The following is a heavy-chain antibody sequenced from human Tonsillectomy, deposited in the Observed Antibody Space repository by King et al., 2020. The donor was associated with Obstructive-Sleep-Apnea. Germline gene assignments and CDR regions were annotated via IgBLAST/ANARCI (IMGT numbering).Heavy chain of an antibody. J-gene: IGHJ4*02. CDR3: ARGGDYGAYRTAVCADY. D-gene: IGHD4-17*01. Sequence: VQLQESGPGLVKPSQTLSLTCAVSGGSISSGAYSWSWIRKPPGKGLEWIGYIYHSGSTYYNPSLKSRVTISVDTSKNQFSLKLSSVTAADTAVYYCARGGDYGAYRTAVCADYWGQGTLVTVSS. CDR2: IYHSGST. CDR1: GGSISSGAYS. V-gene: IGHV4-30-4*07.